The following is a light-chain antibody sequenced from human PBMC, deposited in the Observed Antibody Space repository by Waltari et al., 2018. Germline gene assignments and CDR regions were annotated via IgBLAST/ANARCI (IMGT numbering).Light chain of an antibody. CDR3: QQSYSTWA. V-gene: IGKV1-39*01. CDR1: QSISSY. Sequence: DIQMTQSPSSLSASVGDRVTITCRASQSISSYLNWYQQKPGESPKLLIYAASSLQGGVPSRFSGSGSGTDFTLTISSLQPEDFAAYYCQQSYSTWAFGQGTKVEI. CDR2: AAS. J-gene: IGKJ1*01.